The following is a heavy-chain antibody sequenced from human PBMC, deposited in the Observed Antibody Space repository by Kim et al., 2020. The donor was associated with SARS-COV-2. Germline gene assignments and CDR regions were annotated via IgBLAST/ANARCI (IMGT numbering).Heavy chain of an antibody. CDR2: IRSKAYGGTT. V-gene: IGHV3-49*04. J-gene: IGHJ6*02. Sequence: GGSLRLSCTASGFTFGDYAMSWVRQAPGKGLEWVGFIRSKAYGGTTEYAASVKGRFTISRDDSKSIAYLQMNSLKTEDTAVYYCTRVYGSDYYYYGMDVWGQGTTVTVSS. CDR3: TRVYGSDYYYYGMDV. D-gene: IGHD4-17*01. CDR1: GFTFGDYA.